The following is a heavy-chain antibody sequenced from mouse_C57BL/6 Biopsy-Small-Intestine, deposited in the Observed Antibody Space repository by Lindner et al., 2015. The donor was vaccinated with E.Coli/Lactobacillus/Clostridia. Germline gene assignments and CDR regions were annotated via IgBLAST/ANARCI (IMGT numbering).Heavy chain of an antibody. CDR2: INPDNGGD. CDR1: GYTFTDYY. V-gene: IGHV1-19*01. CDR3: AKGFEF. J-gene: IGHJ2*01. Sequence: VQLQESGPVLVKPGASVKMSCKASGYTFTDYYINWVKQSPGRSLEWIGAINPDNGGDRYKQNFKDKATLTADKSSSTAYMELSSLTSDDSAVYYCAKGFEFWDQGTTLTVSS.